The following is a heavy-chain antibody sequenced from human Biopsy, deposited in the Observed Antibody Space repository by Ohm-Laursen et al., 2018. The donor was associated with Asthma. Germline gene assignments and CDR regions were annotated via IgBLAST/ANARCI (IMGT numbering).Heavy chain of an antibody. D-gene: IGHD6-19*01. J-gene: IGHJ4*02. V-gene: IGHV3-20*01. CDR2: INWNGGST. CDR1: GFTFDDYG. CDR3: GRDMGGFGSGWFPVEF. Sequence: SLRLSCAASGFTFDDYGMSWVRQAPGKGLDWVSGINWNGGSTGYADSVKGRFTISRDNAKNSLYLQMNSLRAEDTALYHCGRDMGGFGSGWFPVEFWGQGTLVTVSS.